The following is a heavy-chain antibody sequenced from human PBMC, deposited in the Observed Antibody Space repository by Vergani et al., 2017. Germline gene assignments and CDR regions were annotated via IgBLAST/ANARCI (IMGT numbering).Heavy chain of an antibody. Sequence: EVQLVESGGGLVKPGGSLRLSCAASGFTFSSYSMNWVRQAPGKGLEWVSSISSSSSYIYYADSVKGRFTISRDNAKNTLYLQMNSLRAEDTAVYYCAKDRVRERVAAAMYYYYGMDVWGQGTTVTVSS. CDR3: AKDRVRERVAAAMYYYYGMDV. J-gene: IGHJ6*02. V-gene: IGHV3-21*04. D-gene: IGHD6-13*01. CDR1: GFTFSSYS. CDR2: ISSSSSYI.